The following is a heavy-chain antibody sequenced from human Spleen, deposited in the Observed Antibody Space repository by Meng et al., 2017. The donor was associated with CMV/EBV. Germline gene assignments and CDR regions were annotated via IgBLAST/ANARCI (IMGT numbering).Heavy chain of an antibody. CDR3: ARNLEMGWFDP. Sequence: SETLSLTCTVSGGSISSYYWSWIRQPPGKALEWIGYISDRGRTNYNPSLRSRVTMSVDTSKNHFSLKLSSLTAADTAIYHCARNLEMGWFDPWGQGTLVTVSS. D-gene: IGHD1-1*01. CDR2: ISDRGRT. V-gene: IGHV4-59*01. CDR1: GGSISSYY. J-gene: IGHJ5*02.